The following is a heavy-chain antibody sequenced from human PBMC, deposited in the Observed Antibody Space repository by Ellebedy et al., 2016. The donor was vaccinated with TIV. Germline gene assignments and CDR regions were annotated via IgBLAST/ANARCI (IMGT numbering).Heavy chain of an antibody. V-gene: IGHV5-51*01. D-gene: IGHD6-19*01. J-gene: IGHJ4*02. CDR1: GYSFISYW. CDR2: IYPGDSDT. CDR3: ARGDRGSGWYWDK. Sequence: GESLKISCKGSGYSFISYWIGWVRQMPGKGLEWMGYIYPGDSDTRDSTSFQGQVTISVDKSISTAYLQWSSLKASNNAIYYCARGDRGSGWYWDKWGQGTLVTVSS.